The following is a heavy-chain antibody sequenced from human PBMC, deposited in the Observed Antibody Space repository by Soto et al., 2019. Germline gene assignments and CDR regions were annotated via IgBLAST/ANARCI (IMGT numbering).Heavy chain of an antibody. CDR1: GYTFTGYY. Sequence: ASVQVSCKASGYTFTGYYMHWVRQAPGQGLEWMGWINPNSGGTNYAQKFQGWVTMTRDTSISTAYMELSRLRSDDTAVYYCARVAPRGPEGYCSGGSCYSDAFDIWGQGTMVTVSS. CDR2: INPNSGGT. V-gene: IGHV1-2*04. D-gene: IGHD2-15*01. J-gene: IGHJ3*02. CDR3: ARVAPRGPEGYCSGGSCYSDAFDI.